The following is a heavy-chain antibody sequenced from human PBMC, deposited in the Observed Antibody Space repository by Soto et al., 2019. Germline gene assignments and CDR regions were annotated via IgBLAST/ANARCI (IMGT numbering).Heavy chain of an antibody. CDR1: GYDFNIYW. CDR2: VYPDDSDT. D-gene: IGHD2-2*01. CDR3: ARRVHSNRPGCGLDV. Sequence: EVQLVQSGAEVKKPGESLMVSCKASGYDFNIYWIGWVRQLPGKGLEWMGVVYPDDSDTIYSPSFQGLVTISVDKSISTAYLQWISQKAPDTPMYSCARRVHSNRPGCGLDVWGQGNTVNVSS. J-gene: IGHJ6*02. V-gene: IGHV5-51*03.